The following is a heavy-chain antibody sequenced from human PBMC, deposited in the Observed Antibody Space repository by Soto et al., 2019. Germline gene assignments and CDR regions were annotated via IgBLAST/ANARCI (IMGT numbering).Heavy chain of an antibody. CDR3: ARQVVVRAVAGRDGRYFDY. D-gene: IGHD6-13*01. J-gene: IGHJ4*02. Sequence: QLQLQESGPGLVKPSETLSLTCTVSGGSISSSSYYWGWIRQPPGKGLEWIGSIYYSGSTYYNPSPKNRINISVDTSKNQVSLKVSSLTGADTAVYYCARQVVVRAVAGRDGRYFDYWGQETLVTVSS. CDR2: IYYSGST. CDR1: GGSISSSSYY. V-gene: IGHV4-39*01.